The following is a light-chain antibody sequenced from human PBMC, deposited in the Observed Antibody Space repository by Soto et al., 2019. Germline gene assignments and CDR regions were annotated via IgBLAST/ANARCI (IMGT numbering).Light chain of an antibody. J-gene: IGLJ1*01. CDR3: CSYAGSSPYV. V-gene: IGLV2-23*02. CDR2: EVS. CDR1: NRDIGGYNF. Sequence: QSALTQPASVSGAHLQASPIFCTGTNRDIGGYNFVSWYQHHPGKAPKLMIYEVSKRPSGVSNRFSGSKSGNTASLTISGLQAEDEADYYCCSYAGSSPYVFGTGTKVTVL.